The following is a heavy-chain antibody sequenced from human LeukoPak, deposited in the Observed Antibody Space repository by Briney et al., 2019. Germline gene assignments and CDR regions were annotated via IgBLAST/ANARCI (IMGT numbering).Heavy chain of an antibody. V-gene: IGHV4-34*08. CDR2: INHSGST. J-gene: IGHJ4*02. Sequence: GSLRLSCAASRFTFSSYAMSWIRQPPGKGLEWIGEINHSGSTNYNPSLKSRVTISVDTSKNQLSLRLSSVTAADTAVYYCAPRSDRLPDWGQGTLVTVSS. CDR1: RFTFSSYA. D-gene: IGHD3-16*01. CDR3: APRSDRLPD.